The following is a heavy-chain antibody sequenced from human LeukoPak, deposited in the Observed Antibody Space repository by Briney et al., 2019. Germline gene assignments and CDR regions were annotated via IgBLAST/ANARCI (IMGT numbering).Heavy chain of an antibody. J-gene: IGHJ4*02. CDR2: ISGSSSSI. CDR1: GFSFSNYN. Sequence: QSGGSLRLSCAASGFSFSNYNIIWVRQAPGKGLEWFSYISGSSSSIYYADSVKGRFTFFRDNAKNSLYLQMNSLRAEDTAVYYCARSRLSSWYLDYWGQGTLVTVSS. CDR3: ARSRLSSWYLDY. V-gene: IGHV3-48*04. D-gene: IGHD6-13*01.